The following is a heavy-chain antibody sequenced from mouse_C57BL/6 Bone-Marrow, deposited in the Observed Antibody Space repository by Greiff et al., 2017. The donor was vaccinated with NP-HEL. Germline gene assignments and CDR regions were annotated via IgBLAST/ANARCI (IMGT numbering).Heavy chain of an antibody. CDR3: ARGGYYDYGDFDY. V-gene: IGHV1-4*01. D-gene: IGHD2-4*01. Sequence: VQLQQSGAELARPGASVKMSCKASGYTFTSYTMHWVKQRPGQGLEWIGYINPSSGYTKYNQKFKDKATVTADKSSSTAYMQLSSLTSEDSAVYYCARGGYYDYGDFDYWGQGTTLTVSS. CDR1: GYTFTSYT. CDR2: INPSSGYT. J-gene: IGHJ2*01.